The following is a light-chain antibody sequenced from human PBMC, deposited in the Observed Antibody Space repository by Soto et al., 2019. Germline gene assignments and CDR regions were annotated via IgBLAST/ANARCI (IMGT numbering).Light chain of an antibody. J-gene: IGLJ2*01. V-gene: IGLV2-14*01. Sequence: QSALTQPASVSGSPGQPLTISCTGTSSDVGGYNYVSWYQQHPGKAPKLMIYEVSNRPSGVSHRFSGSKSGNTASLTISGLQAEDEADYYCSSYTSTNTFVVFGGGTKLTVL. CDR1: SSDVGGYNY. CDR2: EVS. CDR3: SSYTSTNTFVV.